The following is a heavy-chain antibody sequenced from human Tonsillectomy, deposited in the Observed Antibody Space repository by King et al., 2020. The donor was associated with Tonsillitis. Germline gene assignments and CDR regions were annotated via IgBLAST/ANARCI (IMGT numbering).Heavy chain of an antibody. J-gene: IGHJ4*02. Sequence: VQLVESGGGLVQPGESLRLSCAASGFTFSSYAMSWVRQAPGKGLELVSGISNIDDITYYTDSVKGRFTISRDISKNTLYLLMTSLRAEDTAVYYCSKRFGANSGAFDYWGQGTLCSVSS. CDR3: SKRFGANSGAFDY. CDR1: GFTFSSYA. V-gene: IGHV3-23*04. D-gene: IGHD4/OR15-4a*01. CDR2: ISNIDDIT.